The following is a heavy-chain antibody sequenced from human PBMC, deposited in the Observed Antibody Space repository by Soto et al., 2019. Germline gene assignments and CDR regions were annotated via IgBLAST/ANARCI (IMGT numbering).Heavy chain of an antibody. V-gene: IGHV4-39*01. CDR2: IYYSGST. CDR3: ASYERGAYDFWSGYYTNWFDP. D-gene: IGHD3-3*01. CDR1: GGSISSSSYY. Sequence: KPSETLSLTCTVSGGSISSSSYYWGWIRQPPGKGLEWIGSIYYSGSTYYNPSLKSRVTISVDTSKNQFSLKLSSVTAADTAVYYCASYERGAYDFWSGYYTNWFDPWGQGTLVTVSS. J-gene: IGHJ5*02.